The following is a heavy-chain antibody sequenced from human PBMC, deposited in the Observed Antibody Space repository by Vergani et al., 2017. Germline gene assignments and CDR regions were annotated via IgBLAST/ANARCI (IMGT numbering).Heavy chain of an antibody. D-gene: IGHD3-10*01. V-gene: IGHV4-34*01. Sequence: QVQLQQWGAGLLKPSETLSLTCAVYGGSFSGYYWSWIRQPPGKGLEWIGEINHSGSTNYNPSLKSRVTISVDTSKNQFSLKLSSVTAADTAVYYCARGPTLLWFGELLYPYWGQGTLVTVSS. CDR3: ARGPTLLWFGELLYPY. CDR2: INHSGST. J-gene: IGHJ4*02. CDR1: GGSFSGYY.